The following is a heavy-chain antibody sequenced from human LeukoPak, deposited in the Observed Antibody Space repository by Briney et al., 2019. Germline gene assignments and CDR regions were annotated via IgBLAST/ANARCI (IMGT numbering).Heavy chain of an antibody. CDR3: ARGATGSGWHPNFDY. Sequence: GASVKVSFKASGYTFTSYGISWVRQAPGQGLEWMGWISAYNGNTNYAQKLQGRVTMTTDTSPSTAYMELRSLRSDDTAVYYCARGATGSGWHPNFDYWGQGTLVTVSS. V-gene: IGHV1-18*01. CDR2: ISAYNGNT. CDR1: GYTFTSYG. J-gene: IGHJ4*02. D-gene: IGHD6-19*01.